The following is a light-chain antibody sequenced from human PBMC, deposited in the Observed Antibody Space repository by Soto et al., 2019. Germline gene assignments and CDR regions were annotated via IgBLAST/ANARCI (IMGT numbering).Light chain of an antibody. J-gene: IGKJ5*01. CDR1: QSVSSIY. CDR3: QQYGSSPGIT. V-gene: IGKV3-20*01. Sequence: EIVLTQSPGTLSLSPGERATLYCRAIQSVSSIYLAWYQQKPGQAPRLLIYGASSRATGIPDRFSGSGSGTDFTLTISRLEPEDFAVYYCQQYGSSPGITFGQGTRLEIK. CDR2: GAS.